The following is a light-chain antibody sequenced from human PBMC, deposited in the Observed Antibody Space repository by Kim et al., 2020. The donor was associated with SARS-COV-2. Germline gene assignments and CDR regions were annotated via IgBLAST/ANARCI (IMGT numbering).Light chain of an antibody. J-gene: IGLJ2*01. Sequence: SVALGQTARITCGGNNIGSKNVHGYQQKPGQAPVLVIYRDSNRPSGIPERFSGSNSGNTATLTISRAQAGDEADYYCQVWDSSTVVFGGGTQLTVL. CDR2: RDS. CDR1: NIGSKN. CDR3: QVWDSSTVV. V-gene: IGLV3-9*01.